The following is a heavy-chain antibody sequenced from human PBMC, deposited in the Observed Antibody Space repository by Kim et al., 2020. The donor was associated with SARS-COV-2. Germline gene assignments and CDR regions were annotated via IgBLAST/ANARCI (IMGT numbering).Heavy chain of an antibody. Sequence: GGSLRLSCAASGFTFSSYAMSWVRQAPGKGLEWVSAISGSGGSTYYADSVKGRFTISRDNSKNTLYLQMNSLRAEDTDVYYCAKDRLGYSSSWYFGRYSVAVTVDLDYCGPDTLGTVSS. J-gene: IGHJ4*02. D-gene: IGHD6-13*01. CDR2: ISGSGGST. V-gene: IGHV3-23*01. CDR3: AKDRLGYSSSWYFGRYSVAVTVDLDY. CDR1: GFTFSSYA.